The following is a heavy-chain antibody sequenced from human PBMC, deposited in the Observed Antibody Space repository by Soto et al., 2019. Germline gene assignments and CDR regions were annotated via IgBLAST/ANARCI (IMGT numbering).Heavy chain of an antibody. D-gene: IGHD3-22*01. V-gene: IGHV1-69*01. CDR1: GGTFSSYA. J-gene: IGHJ4*02. Sequence: QVQLVQSGAEVKKPGSSVKVSCKASGGTFSSYAISWVRQAPGQGLEWMGGIIPIFGTANYAQKFQGRVTISAGESTSIAYMELSSLRSEDTAVYYCARLPYYYDSSGYFLPYYFDYWGQGPLVTVSS. CDR2: IIPIFGTA. CDR3: ARLPYYYDSSGYFLPYYFDY.